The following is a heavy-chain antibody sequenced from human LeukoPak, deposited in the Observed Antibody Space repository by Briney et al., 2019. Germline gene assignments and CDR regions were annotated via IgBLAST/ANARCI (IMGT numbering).Heavy chain of an antibody. CDR2: INPDSGST. V-gene: IGHV1-46*01. D-gene: IGHD4-11*01. Sequence: ASVKVSCKASGYTFTSYHMHWVRQAPGQGLEWMGIINPDSGSTSYAQKFQGRVTMTRDTPTSTVYMELSSLRSEDTAVCYCARALPTTVTNPFFDYWGQGTLVTVSS. CDR3: ARALPTTVTNPFFDY. CDR1: GYTFTSYH. J-gene: IGHJ4*02.